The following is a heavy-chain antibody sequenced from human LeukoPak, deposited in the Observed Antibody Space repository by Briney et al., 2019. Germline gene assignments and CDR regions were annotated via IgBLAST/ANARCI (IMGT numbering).Heavy chain of an antibody. CDR3: ARDGYSSGWPGNAFDI. J-gene: IGHJ3*02. D-gene: IGHD6-19*01. CDR1: GGSISSGDYY. V-gene: IGHV4-30-4*08. Sequence: SQTLSLTCTVSGGSISSGDYYWGWIRQPPRKGLEWIGYIYYSGSTYYNPSLKSRVTISVDTSKNQFSLKLSSVTAADTAVYYCARDGYSSGWPGNAFDIWGQGTMVTVSS. CDR2: IYYSGST.